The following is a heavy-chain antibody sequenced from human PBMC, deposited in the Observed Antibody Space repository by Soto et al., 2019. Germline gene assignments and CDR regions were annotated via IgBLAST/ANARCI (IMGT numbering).Heavy chain of an antibody. Sequence: QVQLVESGGGVVQPGRSLRLSCAASGVTFSSYGMHWVHQAPGKGLEWVAVISYDGSDKYYADSGKGRFTISRDSSKNTLHLQLSSLRVEHTAGYYCAKDLLWELLYAGVYYLGQGTLVTVSS. V-gene: IGHV3-30*18. J-gene: IGHJ4*02. D-gene: IGHD1-26*01. CDR1: GVTFSSYG. CDR3: AKDLLWELLYAGVYY. CDR2: ISYDGSDK.